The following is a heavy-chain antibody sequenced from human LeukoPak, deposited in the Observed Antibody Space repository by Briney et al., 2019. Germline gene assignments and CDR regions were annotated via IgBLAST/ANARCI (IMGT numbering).Heavy chain of an antibody. D-gene: IGHD3-22*01. Sequence: SETLSLTCTVSGGSISSYYWSWIRQPPGKDLEWIGYIYYSGSTNYNPSLKSRVTISVDTSKNQFSLKLSSVTAADTAVYYCARDQPDSSGYPSSFQHWGQGTLVTVSS. CDR2: IYYSGST. V-gene: IGHV4-59*01. CDR1: GGSISSYY. J-gene: IGHJ1*01. CDR3: ARDQPDSSGYPSSFQH.